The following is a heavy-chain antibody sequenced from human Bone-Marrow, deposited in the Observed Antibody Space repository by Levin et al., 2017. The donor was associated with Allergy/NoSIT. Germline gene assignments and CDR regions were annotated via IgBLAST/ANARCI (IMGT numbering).Heavy chain of an antibody. CDR3: VRGRQIIATTPFDT. V-gene: IGHV4-30-2*01. CDR2: IFGRGTT. Sequence: SETLSLTCAVSNGSVISGDYSWSWIRQPPGKGLEWIGYIFGRGTTFYNPSLRSRVTMSVDRSRNQFSLNLRAVTAAATAVYYCVRGRQIIATTPFDTWGQGTQVTVSS. CDR1: NGSVISGDYS. J-gene: IGHJ5*02. D-gene: IGHD1-26*01.